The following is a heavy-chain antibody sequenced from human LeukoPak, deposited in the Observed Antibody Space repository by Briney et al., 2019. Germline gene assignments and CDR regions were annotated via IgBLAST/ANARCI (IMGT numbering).Heavy chain of an antibody. Sequence: KTSQTPSLTCTVSGGSISSGDYYWSWIRQPPGKGLEWIGYIYYSGSTYYNPSLKSRVTISVDTSKNQFSLKLSSVTAADTAVYYCARDTTRYGMDVWGQGTTVTVSS. J-gene: IGHJ6*02. CDR2: IYYSGST. V-gene: IGHV4-30-4*01. D-gene: IGHD1-1*01. CDR3: ARDTTRYGMDV. CDR1: GGSISSGDYY.